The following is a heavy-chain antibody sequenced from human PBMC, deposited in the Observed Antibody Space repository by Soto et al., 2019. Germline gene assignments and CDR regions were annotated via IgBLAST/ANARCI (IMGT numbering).Heavy chain of an antibody. D-gene: IGHD4-17*01. CDR3: ASGSTVINTLDF. Sequence: QVQLQESGPGLVKPSQTLSLTCTVSGGSITSGDYYWSWIRQPPGKGLEWVGYNYYGGSTYSNPSLESRITISLVTAKNKFSLELTSVTAADTAVYYCASGSTVINTLDFWGQGTLVTVSS. V-gene: IGHV4-30-4*01. CDR2: NYYGGST. CDR1: GGSITSGDYY. J-gene: IGHJ4*02.